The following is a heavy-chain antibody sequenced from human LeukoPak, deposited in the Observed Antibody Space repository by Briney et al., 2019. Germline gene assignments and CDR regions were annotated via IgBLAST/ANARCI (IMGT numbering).Heavy chain of an antibody. CDR3: ARGTTVTTWVPYYYYGMDV. CDR1: GYTFTSYY. D-gene: IGHD4-17*01. Sequence: ASVKVSCKASGYTFTSYYMHWVRQAPGQGLEWMGIINPSGGSTSYAQKFQGRVTMTRDTSTSTVYMELSSLRSEDTAVYYCARGTTVTTWVPYYYYGMDVWGQGTTVTVSS. CDR2: INPSGGST. J-gene: IGHJ6*02. V-gene: IGHV1-46*01.